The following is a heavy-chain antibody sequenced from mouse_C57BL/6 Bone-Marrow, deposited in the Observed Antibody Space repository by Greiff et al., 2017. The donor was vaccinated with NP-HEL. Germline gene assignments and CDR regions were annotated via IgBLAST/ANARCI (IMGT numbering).Heavy chain of an antibody. Sequence: EVKLVESGGDLVKPGGSLKLSCAASGFTFSSYGMSWVRQTPDKRLEWVATISSGGSYTYYPDSVKGRFTISRDNAKNTLYLQMSSLKSEVTAMYYCARHGGSSFDYWGQGTTLTVSS. D-gene: IGHD1-1*01. V-gene: IGHV5-6*01. J-gene: IGHJ2*01. CDR3: ARHGGSSFDY. CDR2: ISSGGSYT. CDR1: GFTFSSYG.